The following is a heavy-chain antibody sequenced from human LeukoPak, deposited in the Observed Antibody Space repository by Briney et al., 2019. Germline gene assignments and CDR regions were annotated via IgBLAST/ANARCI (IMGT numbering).Heavy chain of an antibody. V-gene: IGHV3-21*01. CDR3: ARVEDSSGWLIFY. CDR2: ISSSSSYI. J-gene: IGHJ4*02. Sequence: PGGSLRLSCAASGFTFSSHGMSWVRQAPGKGLEWVSSISSSSSYIYYADSVRGRFTISRDNAKNSLYLQMNSLRAEDTAVYYCARVEDSSGWLIFYWGQGTLVTVSS. CDR1: GFTFSSHG. D-gene: IGHD6-19*01.